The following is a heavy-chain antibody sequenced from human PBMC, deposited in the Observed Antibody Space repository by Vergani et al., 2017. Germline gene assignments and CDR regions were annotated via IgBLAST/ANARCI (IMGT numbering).Heavy chain of an antibody. J-gene: IGHJ5*02. Sequence: QVQLQQWGAGLLKPSETLSLTCAVYGGSFSGYYWSWIRQPPGKGLEWIGEINHSGSINYNPSLKSRVTISVDTSKNQFSLKLSSVTAADTAVYYCARAPEYSSSSQFSFWFDPWGQGTLVTVSS. CDR2: INHSGSI. CDR1: GGSFSGYY. CDR3: ARAPEYSSSSQFSFWFDP. D-gene: IGHD6-6*01. V-gene: IGHV4-34*01.